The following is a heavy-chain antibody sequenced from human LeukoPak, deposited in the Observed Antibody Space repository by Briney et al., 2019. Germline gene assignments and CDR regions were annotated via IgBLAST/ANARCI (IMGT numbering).Heavy chain of an antibody. Sequence: GGPLRLSCAASGFTFTNAWMSWVRQAPGTGLEWVGHIKSKTDGGTTDYAAPVKGRFTISRDDSKNTLYLQMNSLKTKDTAVYYCTTDNQLAPRRYYFDYWGQGTLVTVSS. CDR2: IKSKTDGGTT. J-gene: IGHJ4*02. CDR3: TTDNQLAPRRYYFDY. D-gene: IGHD2-2*01. V-gene: IGHV3-15*01. CDR1: GFTFTNAW.